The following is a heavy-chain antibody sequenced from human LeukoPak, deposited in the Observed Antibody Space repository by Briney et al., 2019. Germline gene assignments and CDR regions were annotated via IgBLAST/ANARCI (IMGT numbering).Heavy chain of an antibody. CDR2: ISSSPTTT. V-gene: IGHV3-48*01. Sequence: GGSLRLSCAASGFTFSSYNMNWVRQPPGKGLEWVSYISSSPTTTYYADSVKGRFTISRDNSKNTLYLQMNSLRAEDTAVYYCAKGTKPYYGSGSYYPDYWGQGTLVTVSS. D-gene: IGHD3-10*01. CDR3: AKGTKPYYGSGSYYPDY. J-gene: IGHJ4*02. CDR1: GFTFSSYN.